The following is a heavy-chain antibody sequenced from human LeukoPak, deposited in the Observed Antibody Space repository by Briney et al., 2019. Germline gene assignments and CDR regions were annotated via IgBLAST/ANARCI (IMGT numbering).Heavy chain of an antibody. Sequence: RASETLSLTCTVSGGSIGSGGYYWSWIRQHPGKGLEWIGYIYYSGSTYYNPSLKSRVTISVDTSKNQFSLKLSSVTAADTAVYYCARASTMYSSGWSNWFDPWGQGTLVTVSS. V-gene: IGHV4-31*03. CDR3: ARASTMYSSGWSNWFDP. CDR2: IYYSGST. J-gene: IGHJ5*02. D-gene: IGHD6-19*01. CDR1: GGSIGSGGYY.